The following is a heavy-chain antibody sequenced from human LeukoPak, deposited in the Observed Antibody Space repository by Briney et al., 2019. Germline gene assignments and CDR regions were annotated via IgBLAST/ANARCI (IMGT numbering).Heavy chain of an antibody. CDR2: IRSTGGTT. V-gene: IGHV3-23*01. CDR3: ARADRYGTTWYGRVDY. J-gene: IGHJ4*02. Sequence: GRSLRLSCAASGFTISNYDMHWVRQAPGKGLESVSDIRSTGGTTAYADSVKGRFTISRDNSRNTLYLQMNSLRAEDTAVYYCARADRYGTTWYGRVDYWGQGTLVTVSS. CDR1: GFTISNYD. D-gene: IGHD6-13*01.